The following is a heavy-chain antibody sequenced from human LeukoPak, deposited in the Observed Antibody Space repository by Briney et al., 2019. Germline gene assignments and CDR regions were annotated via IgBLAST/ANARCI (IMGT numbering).Heavy chain of an antibody. CDR3: ARDDRVVLDYGDLENWFDP. CDR1: GYTFTSYG. V-gene: IGHV1-18*01. J-gene: IGHJ5*02. Sequence: ASVKVSCNSSGYTFTSYGISWVRHAPGQGLESMGWISSYNGNTNYAQRFQGRVVMTTDTSTSASYMELRNLRPDDTALYYCARDDRVVLDYGDLENWFDPWGQGTLVTVSS. D-gene: IGHD4-17*01. CDR2: ISSYNGNT.